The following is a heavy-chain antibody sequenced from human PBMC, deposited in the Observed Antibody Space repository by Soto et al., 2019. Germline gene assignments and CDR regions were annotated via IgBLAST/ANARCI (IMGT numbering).Heavy chain of an antibody. CDR2: IIPIFGTP. CDR3: VGVGGGLAGNAKWFDP. J-gene: IGHJ5*02. CDR1: GGTFITFT. V-gene: IGHV1-69*12. Sequence: QVQLVQSGAEVKKPESSVNVSCKASGGTFITFTIRWVRQAPGQGLERMGGIIPIFGTPNYAQKFQGRVTITADESTSTAYMELSSLRSEDTAVYYCVGVGGGLAGNAKWFDPWGQGTLVTVSS. D-gene: IGHD6-19*01.